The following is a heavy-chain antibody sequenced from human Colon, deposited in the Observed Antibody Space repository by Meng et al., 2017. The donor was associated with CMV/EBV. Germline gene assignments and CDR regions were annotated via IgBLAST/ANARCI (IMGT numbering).Heavy chain of an antibody. CDR1: GFTFSDYF. CDR3: VRDGRKYSFDF. J-gene: IGHJ4*02. V-gene: IGHV3-72*01. Sequence: GGSLRLSCAASGFTFSDYFMDWIRQSPGKGLEWVGRAKNSAHNYATEYAASVKGRSTISRDDSNNSLSLQMNSLKSDDTAVYYCVRDGRKYSFDFWGQGTLVTVSS. CDR2: AKNSAHNYAT. D-gene: IGHD2-15*01.